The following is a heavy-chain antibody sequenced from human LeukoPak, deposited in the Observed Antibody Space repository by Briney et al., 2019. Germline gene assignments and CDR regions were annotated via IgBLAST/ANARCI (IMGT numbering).Heavy chain of an antibody. Sequence: GGSLRLFCAASGFTVSSNYMSWVRQAPGKGLEWVSVIYSGGSTYYADSVKGRFTISRDNSKNTLYLQMNSLRAEDTAVYYCARSRMYSSSWYGFSGFDPWGQGTLVTVSS. CDR3: ARSRMYSSSWYGFSGFDP. CDR1: GFTVSSNY. J-gene: IGHJ5*02. D-gene: IGHD6-13*01. V-gene: IGHV3-53*01. CDR2: IYSGGST.